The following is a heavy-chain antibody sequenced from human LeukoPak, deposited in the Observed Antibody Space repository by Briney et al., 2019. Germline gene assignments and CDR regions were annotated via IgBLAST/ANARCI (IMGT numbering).Heavy chain of an antibody. CDR2: ISGSGGST. CDR3: AKDRGRIAVASFVY. J-gene: IGHJ4*02. V-gene: IGHV3-23*01. D-gene: IGHD6-19*01. CDR1: GFTFSSYA. Sequence: PGGSLSLSCAASGFTFSSYAMSWVRQAPGKGLEWVSAISGSGGSTYYADSVKGRFTISRDNSKNTLYLQMNSLRAEDTAVYYCAKDRGRIAVASFVYWGQGTLVTVSP.